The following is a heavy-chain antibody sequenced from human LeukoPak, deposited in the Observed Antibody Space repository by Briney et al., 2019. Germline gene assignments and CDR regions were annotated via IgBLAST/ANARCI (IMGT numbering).Heavy chain of an antibody. Sequence: ASVKVSCKASGYTFTSYYMHWVRQAPGQGLEWMGIINPSGGSTSYAQKFQGRVTMTRDTSTSTVYMELSSLRSEDTAVYYCASRGAWGITIFPFGVDVWGQGTTVTVSS. CDR2: INPSGGST. CDR3: ASRGAWGITIFPFGVDV. V-gene: IGHV1-46*01. CDR1: GYTFTSYY. J-gene: IGHJ6*02. D-gene: IGHD3-9*01.